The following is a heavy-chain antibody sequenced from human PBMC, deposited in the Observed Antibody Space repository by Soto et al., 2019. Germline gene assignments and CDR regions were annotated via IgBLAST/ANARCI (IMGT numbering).Heavy chain of an antibody. V-gene: IGHV4-39*01. CDR2: IYYNGNT. CDR3: ARQTGVFGHYFDY. J-gene: IGHJ4*02. CDR1: GGSISSSSYY. D-gene: IGHD3-16*01. Sequence: QLRLQEAGPGLVKPSETLSLTCTVSGGSISSSSYYWGWFRQPPGKGPEWIVAIYYNGNTYYNPSLKSRVTMSVDTSKNQFSLKLSSATAADTAMYYCARQTGVFGHYFDYWGQGTLVTVSS.